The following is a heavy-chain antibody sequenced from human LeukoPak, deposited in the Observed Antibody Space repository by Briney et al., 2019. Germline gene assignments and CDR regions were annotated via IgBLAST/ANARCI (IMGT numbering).Heavy chain of an antibody. D-gene: IGHD6-19*01. CDR1: GFTFSNYW. V-gene: IGHV3-7*01. Sequence: GSLRLSCAASGFTFSNYWMTWVRQAPGKGLEWVANIKQDGNDKYYVDSVKGRFNISRDNAENSLYLQMNSLRVEDTAVYYCARFETVAAKPFEYWGQGTLVTVSS. CDR2: IKQDGNDK. J-gene: IGHJ4*02. CDR3: ARFETVAAKPFEY.